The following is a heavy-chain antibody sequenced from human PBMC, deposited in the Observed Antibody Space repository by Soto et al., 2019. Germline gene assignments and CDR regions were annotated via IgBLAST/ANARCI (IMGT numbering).Heavy chain of an antibody. D-gene: IGHD2-2*01. CDR2: IIPIFGTA. CDR1: GGAFSSYA. CDR3: ASGGYCSRKRCYFSWFDT. V-gene: IGHV1-69*13. Sequence: SVKVSCKASGGAFSSYAISWVRQAPGQGLEWMGGIIPIFGTANYAQKFQGRVTITADESTSTAYMELSSLRSEDTAVYYCASGGYCSRKRCYFSWFDTWGQGTLVTVSS. J-gene: IGHJ5*02.